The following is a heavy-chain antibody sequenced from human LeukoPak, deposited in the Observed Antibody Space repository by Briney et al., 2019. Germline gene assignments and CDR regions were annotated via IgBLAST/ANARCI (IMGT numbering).Heavy chain of an antibody. D-gene: IGHD3-22*01. V-gene: IGHV4-30-4*08. CDR2: IYYSGST. CDR1: GGSISSGSYY. J-gene: IGHJ5*02. CDR3: ARSWTPVVITTFGYWFDP. Sequence: SETLSLTCTVSGGSISSGSYYWSWIRQPAGKGLEWIGYIYYSGSTYYNPSLKSRVTISVDTSKNQFSLKLSSVTAADTAVYYCARSWTPVVITTFGYWFDPWGQGTLVTVSS.